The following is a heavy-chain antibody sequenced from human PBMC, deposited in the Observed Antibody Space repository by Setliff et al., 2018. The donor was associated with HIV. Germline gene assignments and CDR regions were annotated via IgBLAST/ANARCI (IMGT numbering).Heavy chain of an antibody. CDR1: GYTFTGYY. D-gene: IGHD1-1*01. Sequence: GASVKVSCKASGYTFTGYYMHWVRQAPGQGPEWLGRINPKSGGTRYAQKFQGRVSMTRDTAISTAYMELSRLRSDDSAVYYCARNPQPTGTPDYYYYYYMDVWGKGTTVTVSS. J-gene: IGHJ6*03. V-gene: IGHV1-2*06. CDR3: ARNPQPTGTPDYYYYYYMDV. CDR2: INPKSGGT.